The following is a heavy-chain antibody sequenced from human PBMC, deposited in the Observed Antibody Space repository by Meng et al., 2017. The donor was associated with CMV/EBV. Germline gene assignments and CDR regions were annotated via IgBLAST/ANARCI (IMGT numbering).Heavy chain of an antibody. CDR2: MNPNSGNT. Sequence: ASVKVSCKASGYTFTSYYMHWVRQAPGQGLEWMGWMNPNSGNTGYAQKFQGRVTITRNTSISTAYMELSSLRSEDTAVYYCARARRDIVVVPAAYYFDYWGQGTLVTVSS. D-gene: IGHD2-2*01. J-gene: IGHJ4*02. CDR1: GYTFTSYY. V-gene: IGHV1-8*03. CDR3: ARARRDIVVVPAAYYFDY.